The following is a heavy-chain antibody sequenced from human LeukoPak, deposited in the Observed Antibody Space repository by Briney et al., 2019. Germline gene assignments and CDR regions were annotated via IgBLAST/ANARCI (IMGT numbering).Heavy chain of an antibody. V-gene: IGHV4-59*01. CDR2: IYYTGST. CDR3: ARSYAHDY. CDR1: GGSISSYY. D-gene: IGHD2-2*01. Sequence: SETLSLTCTVTGGSISSYYWSWIRQPPGKGLEWIGYIYYTGSTNYNPSLKSRVTISVDTSKNQFSLKLSSVTAADTAVYYCARSYAHDYWGQGTLVTVSS. J-gene: IGHJ4*02.